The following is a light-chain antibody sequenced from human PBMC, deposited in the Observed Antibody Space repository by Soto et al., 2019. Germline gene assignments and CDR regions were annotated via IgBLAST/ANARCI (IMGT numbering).Light chain of an antibody. CDR3: QQSGT. J-gene: IGKJ1*01. V-gene: IGKV3-20*01. CDR1: QSVSSSY. Sequence: EIVLTQSPGTLSLSPGERATLSCRASQSVSSSYLAWYQHKPGQAPRLLIYRASNRAAGIPDRFSGSGSGKDFTLTISRLEPEDFAVYYCQQSGTFGQGTKVEIK. CDR2: RAS.